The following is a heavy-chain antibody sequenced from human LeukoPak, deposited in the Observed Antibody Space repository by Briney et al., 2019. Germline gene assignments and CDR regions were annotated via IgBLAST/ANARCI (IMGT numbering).Heavy chain of an antibody. D-gene: IGHD2-15*01. CDR2: IKWDGSEK. Sequence: GGSLRLSCAASGFTFGSYFMSWVRQAPGKGLEWVASIKWDGSEKYSVDSVKGRFTISRDNAENSLYLQMNNLRAEDTAVYYCARLYCSGGACYSYFEYWGQGTLVTVSS. CDR1: GFTFGSYF. J-gene: IGHJ4*02. V-gene: IGHV3-7*01. CDR3: ARLYCSGGACYSYFEY.